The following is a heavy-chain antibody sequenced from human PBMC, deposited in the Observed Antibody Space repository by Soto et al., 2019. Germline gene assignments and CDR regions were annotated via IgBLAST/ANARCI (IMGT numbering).Heavy chain of an antibody. CDR1: GGTFSSYT. D-gene: IGHD3-22*01. CDR2: IIPILGIA. Sequence: SVKVSCKASGGTFSSYTISWVRQAPGQGLEWMGRIIPILGIANYAQKFQGRVTITADKSTSTAYMELSSLRSEDTAVYYCARVPYYYDSSGYPDYWGQGSLVTVSS. CDR3: ARVPYYYDSSGYPDY. V-gene: IGHV1-69*02. J-gene: IGHJ4*02.